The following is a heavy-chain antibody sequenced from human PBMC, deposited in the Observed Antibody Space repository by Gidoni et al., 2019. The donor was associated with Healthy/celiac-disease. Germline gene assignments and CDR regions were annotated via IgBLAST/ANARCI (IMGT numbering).Heavy chain of an antibody. J-gene: IGHJ5*02. CDR1: RFTFSTYA. V-gene: IGHV3-23*01. D-gene: IGHD2-2*01. Sequence: EVQLLDSVGGLVQPGGSLRLSCAASRFTFSTYAMSWFRQAPGKGLEWVSAIGGSGGSTYYADSVKGRFTISRDNSKNTLYLQMNSLRAEDTAVYYCAKGSMEVVVVPAARGGGFDPWGQGTLGTVSS. CDR2: IGGSGGST. CDR3: AKGSMEVVVVPAARGGGFDP.